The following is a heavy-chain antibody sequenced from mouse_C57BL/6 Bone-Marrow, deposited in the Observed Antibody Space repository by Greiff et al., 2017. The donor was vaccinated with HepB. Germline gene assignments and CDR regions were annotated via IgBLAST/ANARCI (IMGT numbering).Heavy chain of an antibody. D-gene: IGHD2-4*01. CDR3: APYDYENWYYDV. J-gene: IGHJ1*03. Sequence: QVQLKQPGAELVKPGASVKVSCKASGSTFTSYWTHWVKQRPGQGLEWIGRIHPSDSDTNYNQKFKGKATLTVDKSSSTAYMQLSSLTSEDSAVDYCAPYDYENWYYDVWGTGTTVTVSS. CDR1: GSTFTSYW. CDR2: IHPSDSDT. V-gene: IGHV1-74*01.